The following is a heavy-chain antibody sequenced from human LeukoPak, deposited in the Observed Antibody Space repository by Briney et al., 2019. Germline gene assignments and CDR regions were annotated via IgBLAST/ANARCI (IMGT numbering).Heavy chain of an antibody. Sequence: SVTVSCKASGGTFSSYAISWVRQAPGQGLEWMGRIIPILGIANYAQKFQGRVTITADKSTSTAYMELSSLRSEDTAVYYCARAGAVAGTYDAFDIWGQGTMVTVSS. D-gene: IGHD6-19*01. J-gene: IGHJ3*02. CDR3: ARAGAVAGTYDAFDI. CDR2: IIPILGIA. V-gene: IGHV1-69*04. CDR1: GGTFSSYA.